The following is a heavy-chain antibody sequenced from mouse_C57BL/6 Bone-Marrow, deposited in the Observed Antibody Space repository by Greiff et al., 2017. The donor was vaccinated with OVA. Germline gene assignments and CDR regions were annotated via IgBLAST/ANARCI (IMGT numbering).Heavy chain of an antibody. J-gene: IGHJ4*01. D-gene: IGHD1-2*01. V-gene: IGHV1-55*01. CDR1: GFTFTSYW. Sequence: QVQLQQSGAELVKPGASVKISCKASGFTFTSYWITWVKQKPGQGLEWIGNIYTGSGSTNYNEKFKSKATLTVDTAYSTAYMQLSSLTSEDSAVYYCTRAPHYVGLYSLDYWGQGTAVTVSS. CDR3: TRAPHYVGLYSLDY. CDR2: IYTGSGST.